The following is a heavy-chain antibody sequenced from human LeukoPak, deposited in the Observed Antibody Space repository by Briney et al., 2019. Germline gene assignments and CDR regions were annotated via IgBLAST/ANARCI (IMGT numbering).Heavy chain of an antibody. D-gene: IGHD1-20*01. V-gene: IGHV4-30-2*01. Sequence: SSETLSLTGTVSGGSISSGGYYWSWIRQPPGKGLEWIGYIYHSGSTYYNPSLKSRVTISVDRSKNQFSLKLSSVTAADTAVYYCARITGTTRRVDYWGQGTLVTVSS. CDR1: GGSISSGGYY. J-gene: IGHJ4*02. CDR2: IYHSGST. CDR3: ARITGTTRRVDY.